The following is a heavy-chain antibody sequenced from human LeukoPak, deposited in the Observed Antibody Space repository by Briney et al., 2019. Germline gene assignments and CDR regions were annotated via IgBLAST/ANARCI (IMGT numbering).Heavy chain of an antibody. CDR3: ARAKGSGSYRTTRAYYFDY. J-gene: IGHJ4*02. D-gene: IGHD1-26*01. V-gene: IGHV4-34*01. Sequence: SETLSLTCAVYGGCFSGYYWSWIRQPPGRGLEWIGEINHSGSSNYNPSLKSRVTISVDTSKNQFSLKLSSVTAADTAVYYCARAKGSGSYRTTRAYYFDYWGQGTLVTVSS. CDR2: INHSGSS. CDR1: GGCFSGYY.